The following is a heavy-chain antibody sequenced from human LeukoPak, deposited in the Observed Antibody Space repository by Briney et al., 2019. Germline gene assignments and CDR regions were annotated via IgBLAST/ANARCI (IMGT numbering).Heavy chain of an antibody. Sequence: PGGSLRLSCAASGFTFSSYAMHWVRQAPGKGLEWVAVISYDGSNKYYVDSVKGRFTISRDNSKNTLYLQMNSLRAEDTAVYYCARDGLMVYGFFDYWGQGTLVTVSS. V-gene: IGHV3-30*01. CDR3: ARDGLMVYGFFDY. J-gene: IGHJ4*02. CDR1: GFTFSSYA. CDR2: ISYDGSNK. D-gene: IGHD2-8*01.